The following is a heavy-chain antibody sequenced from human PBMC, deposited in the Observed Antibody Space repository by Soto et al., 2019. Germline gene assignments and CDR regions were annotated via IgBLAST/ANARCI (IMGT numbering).Heavy chain of an antibody. CDR3: ARAAFRSGYYGHYYGMDV. Sequence: QVQLVQSGAEVKKPGSSVKVSCKASGGTFSTHAISWVRQAPGQGLEWLGGIIPTLGTPNYAQKFQGRVTVTADEYTSTAYMELSRLTSEDTAVYYCARAAFRSGYYGHYYGMDVWGQGTAVNV. J-gene: IGHJ6*02. CDR2: IIPTLGTP. V-gene: IGHV1-69*01. CDR1: GGTFSTHA. D-gene: IGHD3-3*01.